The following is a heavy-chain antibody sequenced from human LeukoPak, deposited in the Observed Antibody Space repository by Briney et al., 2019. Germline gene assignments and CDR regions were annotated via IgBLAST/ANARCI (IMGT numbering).Heavy chain of an antibody. V-gene: IGHV5-51*01. CDR1: GYSFTSYW. CDR3: AGILRTTVTTGHFDY. D-gene: IGHD4-17*01. CDR2: IYPGDSDT. J-gene: IGHJ4*02. Sequence: GESLKISCKGSGYSFTSYWIGWVRQMPGKGLEWMGIIYPGDSDTRYSPSFQGQVTISADKSISTAYLQWSSLKASDTAMYYCAGILRTTVTTGHFDYWGQGTLVTVSS.